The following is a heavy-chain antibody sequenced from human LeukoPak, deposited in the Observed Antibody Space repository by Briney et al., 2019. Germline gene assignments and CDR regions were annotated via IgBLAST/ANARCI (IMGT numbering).Heavy chain of an antibody. CDR2: IYYSGST. V-gene: IGHV4-61*01. D-gene: IGHD1-20*01. CDR1: GGSVSSGSYY. Sequence: PSETLSLTCTVSGGSVSSGSYYWSWIRQPPGKGLEWIGDIYYSGSTKYDPSLKSRVTVSVDTSKNQFSLKLNSVTAADTAVYYCASSSNWSRTEIWGQGTMVTVSS. J-gene: IGHJ3*02. CDR3: ASSSNWSRTEI.